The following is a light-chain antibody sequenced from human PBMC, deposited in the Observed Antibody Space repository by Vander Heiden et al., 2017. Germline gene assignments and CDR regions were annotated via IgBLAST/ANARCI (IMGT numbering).Light chain of an antibody. CDR1: GSNIGSNS. CDR3: AAWDDRGQVR. J-gene: IGLJ2*01. V-gene: IGLV1-44*01. Sequence: QSVLTQPPSASGTPGQRITISCSGSGSNIGSNSVSWYQQLPGTAPKLLIHSNHLRPSGVPDRISGSKSGTSDSLAISGLQSEDEADYYCAAWDDRGQVRFGGGTKLTVL. CDR2: SNH.